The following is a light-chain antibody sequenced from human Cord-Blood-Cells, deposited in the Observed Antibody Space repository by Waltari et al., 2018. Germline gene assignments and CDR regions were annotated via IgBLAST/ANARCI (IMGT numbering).Light chain of an antibody. V-gene: IGLV2-8*01. J-gene: IGLJ3*02. Sequence: QSALTQPPSASGSPGQSVTISCTGTSIDVGGYNYVSWYQQHPGKAPKLMIYEVSKRPSGVPDRFSVSKSGNTASLTVSGLQAEDEADYYCSSYAGSNNLVFGGGTKLTVL. CDR2: EVS. CDR1: SIDVGGYNY. CDR3: SSYAGSNNLV.